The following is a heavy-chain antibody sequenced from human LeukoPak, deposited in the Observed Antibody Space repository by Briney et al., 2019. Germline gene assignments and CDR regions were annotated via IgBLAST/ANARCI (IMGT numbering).Heavy chain of an antibody. CDR1: GGSISSSSYY. Sequence: SQTLSLTCTVSGGSISSSSYYCGWIRQPPGKGLEWTGSIYFSGSTYYNPSLRSRVTISVDTSKNQFSLKLSSVTAADTAVYYCARHVENGQWLDPVLYYFDYWGQGTLVTVSS. D-gene: IGHD6-19*01. J-gene: IGHJ4*02. V-gene: IGHV4-39*01. CDR2: IYFSGST. CDR3: ARHVENGQWLDPVLYYFDY.